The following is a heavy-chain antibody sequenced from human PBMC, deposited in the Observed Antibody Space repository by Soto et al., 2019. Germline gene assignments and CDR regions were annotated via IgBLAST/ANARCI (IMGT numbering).Heavy chain of an antibody. D-gene: IGHD2-21*01. CDR2: ISSSSTYI. CDR3: TRGGASIDV. V-gene: IGHV3-21*01. J-gene: IGHJ6*01. CDR1: GFTFSSYT. Sequence: EVQLVESGGGLVKPGGSLRLSCAVSGFTFSSYTMNWVRQAPGKGLEWVSCISSSSTYIYYADSVKGRFTISRDDAKNSLYLRMNSLSDEDTAVYYCTRGGASIDVWGQGTTVTVSS.